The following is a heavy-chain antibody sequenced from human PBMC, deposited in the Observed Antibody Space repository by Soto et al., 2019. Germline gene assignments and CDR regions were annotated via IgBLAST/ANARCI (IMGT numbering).Heavy chain of an antibody. Sequence: DVQVVESGGGLVQRGGSLRLSCAGSGFTFSNYAMTWVRQAPGKGLEWVSTTRSNGEYTYYADSVKGRFTVSRDNSQNALFLEMSSLRAEDTALYYCAKESMSVAVSASRVYGMDVWGQGTTVTVSS. CDR1: GFTFSNYA. V-gene: IGHV3-23*04. D-gene: IGHD6-6*01. CDR2: TRSNGEYT. CDR3: AKESMSVAVSASRVYGMDV. J-gene: IGHJ6*02.